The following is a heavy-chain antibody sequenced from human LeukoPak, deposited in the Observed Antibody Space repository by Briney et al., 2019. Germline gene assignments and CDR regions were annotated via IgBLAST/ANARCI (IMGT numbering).Heavy chain of an antibody. V-gene: IGHV4-39*07. CDR1: GGSISSSSYY. D-gene: IGHD2-15*01. CDR3: ARASIYCSGGSCYGGRLNWFDP. Sequence: SETLSLTCTVSGGSISSSSYYWGWIRQPPGKGLEWIGSIYYSGSTYYNPSLKSRVTISVDTSKNQFSLKLSSVTAADTAVYYCARASIYCSGGSCYGGRLNWFDPWGQGTLVTVSS. CDR2: IYYSGST. J-gene: IGHJ5*02.